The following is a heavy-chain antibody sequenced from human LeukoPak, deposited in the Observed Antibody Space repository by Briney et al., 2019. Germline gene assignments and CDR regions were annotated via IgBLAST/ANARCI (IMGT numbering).Heavy chain of an antibody. CDR3: SRDPGLEY. J-gene: IGHJ4*02. V-gene: IGHV3-48*02. CDR1: GFTLSSYS. Sequence: GGSLRLSCEASGFTLSSYSLNWVRQAPGKGLEWLSFIGGSGSTIYYADSVRGRFTISRDNAKNSLYLQMNSLRDEDTAVYYCSRDPGLEYWGRGTLITVSS. CDR2: IGGSGSTI.